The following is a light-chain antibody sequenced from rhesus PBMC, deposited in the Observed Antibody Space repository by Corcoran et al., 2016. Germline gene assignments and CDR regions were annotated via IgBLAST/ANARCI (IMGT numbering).Light chain of an antibody. V-gene: IGKV3-42*03. Sequence: EIVLTQSPATLSLSPGERATLSCRASQSVSSSLAWYQQQPGQVPRLLIYGASSRATGLPERFSGSGSGTDFTLTLSSLEPEDFAVYYCQQYSNWPLTFGPGTKLDIK. J-gene: IGKJ3*01. CDR3: QQYSNWPLT. CDR2: GAS. CDR1: QSVSSS.